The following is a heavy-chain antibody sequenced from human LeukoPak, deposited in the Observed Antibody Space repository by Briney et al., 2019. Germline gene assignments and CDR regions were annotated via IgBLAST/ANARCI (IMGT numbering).Heavy chain of an antibody. J-gene: IGHJ3*02. CDR3: ARHDDYSRAFDI. V-gene: IGHV4-59*08. CDR1: GGSIRTYF. D-gene: IGHD4-11*01. CDR2: VFSSATT. Sequence: NPSETLSLTFTVSGGSIRTYFWSWVRQPPGKGLEWIGYVFSSATTDYNPSLKSRVTISVDTSKNQFSLRLSSVTAADTAVYYCARHDDYSRAFDIWGQGTMVTVSS.